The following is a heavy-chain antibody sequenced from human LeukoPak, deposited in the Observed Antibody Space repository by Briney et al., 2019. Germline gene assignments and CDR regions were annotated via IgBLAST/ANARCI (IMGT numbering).Heavy chain of an antibody. CDR1: VYSISSGHF. CDR3: ASGGGGSAY. D-gene: IGHD4-23*01. V-gene: IGHV4-38-2*02. Sequence: SETLSLTCTGSVYSISSGHFWSWIGQPPGKGLEWIGRIYGSVTTYYAPPLRSRVSISADTSKNQVSLDLRSVTAAATAVYYCASGGGGSAYWGQGTLVTVSS. J-gene: IGHJ4*02. CDR2: IYGSVTT.